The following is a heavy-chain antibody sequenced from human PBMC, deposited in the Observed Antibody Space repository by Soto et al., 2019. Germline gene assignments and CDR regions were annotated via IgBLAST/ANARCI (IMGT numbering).Heavy chain of an antibody. Sequence: HPGGSLRLSCAASGFTFSSYAMHWVRQAPGKGLEWVAVISYDGSNKYYADSVKGRFTISRDNSKNTLYLQMNSLRAEDTAVYYCAREMWTPSAIVLMVYAGGPFDYWGQGTLVTVS. CDR1: GFTFSSYA. V-gene: IGHV3-30-3*01. CDR2: ISYDGSNK. J-gene: IGHJ4*02. D-gene: IGHD2-8*01. CDR3: AREMWTPSAIVLMVYAGGPFDY.